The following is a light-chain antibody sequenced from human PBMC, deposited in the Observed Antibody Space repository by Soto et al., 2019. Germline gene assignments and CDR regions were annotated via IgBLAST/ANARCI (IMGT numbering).Light chain of an antibody. CDR2: QAS. CDR1: QSVSNW. CDR3: QQYHGYPWT. V-gene: IGKV1-5*03. Sequence: DIQMTQSPSTLSASVGDRVTITCRASQSVSNWLAWYHQKPGKAPKVLMYQASKLENGVPSRFSGSGSGTDFTLTISSLQPDDFGTYYCQQYHGYPWTFGQGTNVEF. J-gene: IGKJ1*01.